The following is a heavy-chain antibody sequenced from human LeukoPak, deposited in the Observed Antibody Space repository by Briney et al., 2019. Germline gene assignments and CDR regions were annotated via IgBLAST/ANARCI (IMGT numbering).Heavy chain of an antibody. D-gene: IGHD4-17*01. Sequence: GGSLRLSCAASGFTFSSYAMSWVRQAPGKGLEWVSAISGSGGSTYYADSVKGRFTISRDNSKSTLYLQMNSLRAEDTAVYYCAKDHDYGDRNYYFDYWGQGTLVTVSS. V-gene: IGHV3-23*01. CDR3: AKDHDYGDRNYYFDY. CDR1: GFTFSSYA. J-gene: IGHJ4*02. CDR2: ISGSGGST.